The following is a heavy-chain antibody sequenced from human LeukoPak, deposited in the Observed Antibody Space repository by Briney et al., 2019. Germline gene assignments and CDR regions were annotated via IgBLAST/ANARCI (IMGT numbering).Heavy chain of an antibody. CDR1: GYSISSGYY. Sequence: ETLSLTCTVSGYSISSGYYWGWIRQPPGKGLEWVSAISGSGGSTYYADSVKGRFTISRDNSKNTLYLQMNSLRAEDTAVYYCARRGWNSGYDWGQGTLVTVSS. D-gene: IGHD5-12*01. J-gene: IGHJ4*02. V-gene: IGHV3-23*01. CDR3: ARRGWNSGYD. CDR2: ISGSGGST.